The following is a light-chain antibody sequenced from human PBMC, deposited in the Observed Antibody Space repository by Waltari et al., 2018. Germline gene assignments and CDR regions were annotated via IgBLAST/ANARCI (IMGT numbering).Light chain of an antibody. CDR1: GLGEKY. J-gene: IGLJ2*01. V-gene: IGLV3-1*01. Sequence: SYELTQSPSVTVSPGQTASISCSGHGLGEKYVSWYQQKAGQSPELVIYQDIKRPSGIPERFSGSTSGNTATLTISGTQTMDEADYYCQAWDSSTVVFGGGTKLTVL. CDR2: QDI. CDR3: QAWDSSTVV.